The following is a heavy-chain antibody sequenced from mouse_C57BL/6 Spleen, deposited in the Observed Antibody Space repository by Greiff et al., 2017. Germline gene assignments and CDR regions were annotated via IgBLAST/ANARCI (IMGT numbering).Heavy chain of an antibody. CDR2: FHPYNDDT. CDR1: GYTFTTYP. D-gene: IGHD2-4*01. Sequence: VKLQESGAELVKPGASVKMSCKASGYTFTTYPIEWMKQNHGKSLEWIGNFHPYNDDTKYNEKFKGKATLTVEKSSSTVYLELSRLTSDDSAVYYCARRGTYDDDEFAYWGQGTLVTVSA. V-gene: IGHV1-47*01. J-gene: IGHJ3*01. CDR3: ARRGTYDDDEFAY.